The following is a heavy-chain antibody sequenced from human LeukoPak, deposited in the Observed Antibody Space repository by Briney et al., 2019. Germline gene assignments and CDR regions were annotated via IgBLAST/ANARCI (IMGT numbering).Heavy chain of an antibody. V-gene: IGHV4-59*08. D-gene: IGHD4-17*01. CDR3: ARRTTVTTGFDY. CDR2: IYYSGST. Sequence: SWIRXPXGXGLERIGDIYYSGSTNYNPSLKSRVTISVDTSKNQFSLKLSSVTAADTAVYYCARRTTVTTGFDYWGQGTLVTVSS. J-gene: IGHJ4*02.